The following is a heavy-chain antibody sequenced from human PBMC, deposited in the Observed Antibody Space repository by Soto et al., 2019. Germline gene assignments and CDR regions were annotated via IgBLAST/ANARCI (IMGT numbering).Heavy chain of an antibody. V-gene: IGHV4-61*03. CDR1: GGSVSSGSYY. Sequence: QVHLQESGPGLVKPSETLSLSCTVSGGSVSSGSYYWSWIRQPPGKALEFIGHIFHSGTTNYNPSLKSRVIISVDTPANHFSLRLRSVTAADTAVYYCARAHIPGPLDSWGQGYLVTVSS. D-gene: IGHD2-2*02. J-gene: IGHJ4*02. CDR2: IFHSGTT. CDR3: ARAHIPGPLDS.